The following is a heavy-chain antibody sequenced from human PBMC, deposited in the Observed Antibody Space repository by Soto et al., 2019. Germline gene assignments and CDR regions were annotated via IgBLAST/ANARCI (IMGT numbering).Heavy chain of an antibody. D-gene: IGHD2-21*02. CDR2: ISGDSDRM. V-gene: IGHV3-23*01. CDR3: AKDLRGQVTDYFDY. J-gene: IGHJ4*02. Sequence: EVQLLESGGGLAQPGGSLRLSCVASGFTFSSHAMTWVRQAPGKGLEWVSGISGDSDRMDYADSVKGRFTISRYNSKKTLYLQMNSLRAEDTAIYYCAKDLRGQVTDYFDYWGQGILVTVS. CDR1: GFTFSSHA.